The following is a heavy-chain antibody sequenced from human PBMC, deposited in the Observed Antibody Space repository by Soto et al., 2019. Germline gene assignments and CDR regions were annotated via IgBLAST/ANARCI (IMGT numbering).Heavy chain of an antibody. CDR2: ISGSGGST. CDR3: AKDVGIAVAYFDY. J-gene: IGHJ4*02. V-gene: IGHV3-23*01. D-gene: IGHD6-19*01. Sequence: EVQLLESGGGLVQPGGSLRLSCAASGFTFSSYAMSWVRQAAGKGLEWVSAISGSGGSTYYADSVKGRFTISRDNSKNTLYLQMNSLRAEDTAVYYCAKDVGIAVAYFDYWGQGTLVTVSS. CDR1: GFTFSSYA.